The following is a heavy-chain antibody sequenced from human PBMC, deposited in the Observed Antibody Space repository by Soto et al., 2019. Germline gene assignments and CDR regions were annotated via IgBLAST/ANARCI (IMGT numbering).Heavy chain of an antibody. J-gene: IGHJ6*02. CDR3: ARDRVVGATSYYYGMDV. CDR2: ISAYNGNT. CDR1: GYTFTSYG. D-gene: IGHD1-26*01. V-gene: IGHV1-18*01. Sequence: QVKLVQSGAEVKKPGASVKVSCKASGYTFTSYGISWVRQAPGQGLEWMGWISAYNGNTNYAQKLQGRVTMTTDTSTSTAYMELRSLRSDDTAVYYCARDRVVGATSYYYGMDVWGQGTTVTVSS.